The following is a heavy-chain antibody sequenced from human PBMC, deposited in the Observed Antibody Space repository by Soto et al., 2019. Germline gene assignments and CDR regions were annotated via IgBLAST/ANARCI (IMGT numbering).Heavy chain of an antibody. D-gene: IGHD6-13*01. CDR3: ARDKIAAAGTEMDYYYYMDV. J-gene: IGHJ6*03. V-gene: IGHV3-7*01. CDR2: IKQDGSEK. Sequence: GGSLRLSCAASGFTFSSYWMSWVRQAPGKGLEWVANIKQDGSEKYYVDSVKGRFTISRDNAKNSLYLQMNSLRAEDTAVYYCARDKIAAAGTEMDYYYYMDVWGKGTTVTVSS. CDR1: GFTFSSYW.